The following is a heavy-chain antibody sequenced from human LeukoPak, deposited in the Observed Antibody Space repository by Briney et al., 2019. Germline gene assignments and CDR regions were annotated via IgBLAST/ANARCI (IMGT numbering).Heavy chain of an antibody. J-gene: IGHJ4*02. D-gene: IGHD2-2*01. CDR1: GFTFRNYA. CDR2: IAASSGST. V-gene: IGHV3-23*01. CDR3: AITLQLGYCSSTSCSLDY. Sequence: GGSLRLSCAASGFTFRNYAMNWVRQAPGKGLEWVSSIAASSGSTYYADSVKGRFTISRDNSKNTLYLQMNSLRAEDTAVYYCAITLQLGYCSSTSCSLDYWGQGTLVTVSS.